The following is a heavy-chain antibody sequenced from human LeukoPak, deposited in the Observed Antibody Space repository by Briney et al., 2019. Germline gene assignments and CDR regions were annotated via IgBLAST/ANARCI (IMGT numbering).Heavy chain of an antibody. Sequence: AGSLRLSCAASGFTFSSYAMNWVRQAPGKGLEWVSGISGSGGSTYYADSVKGRFTISRDNSKNTLYLQMNSLRAEDTAVYYCARAWDIVATNGFDYWGQGTLVTVSS. CDR3: ARAWDIVATNGFDY. CDR2: ISGSGGST. J-gene: IGHJ4*02. V-gene: IGHV3-23*01. D-gene: IGHD5-12*01. CDR1: GFTFSSYA.